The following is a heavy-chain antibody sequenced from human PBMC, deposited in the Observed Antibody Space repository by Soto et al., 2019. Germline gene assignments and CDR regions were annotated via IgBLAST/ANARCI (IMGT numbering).Heavy chain of an antibody. D-gene: IGHD5-18*01. CDR2: IKSKTDGGTT. CDR1: GFTFSNVW. CDR3: TTDLNNAYSYGNTGFDY. Sequence: PGGSLRLSCAASGFTFSNVWMNWVRQAPGKGLEWVGRIKSKTDGGTTDYAAPVKGRFTISRDDSKNTLYLQMNSLKTEDTAVYYCTTDLNNAYSYGNTGFDYWGQGTLVTVSS. J-gene: IGHJ4*02. V-gene: IGHV3-15*07.